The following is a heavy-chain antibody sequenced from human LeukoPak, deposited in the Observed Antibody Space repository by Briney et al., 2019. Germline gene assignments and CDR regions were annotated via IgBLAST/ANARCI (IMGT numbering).Heavy chain of an antibody. CDR1: GFTFSSYG. CDR3: AKDPSGSLTFDY. Sequence: GGTLRLSCAASGFTFSSYGMSWVRQAPGKGLEWISGISGSGGSTYYADSVKGRFTISRDNSKNTLYLQMNSLRAEDTAVYYCAKDPSGSLTFDYWGQGTLVTVSS. CDR2: ISGSGGST. J-gene: IGHJ4*02. D-gene: IGHD1-26*01. V-gene: IGHV3-23*01.